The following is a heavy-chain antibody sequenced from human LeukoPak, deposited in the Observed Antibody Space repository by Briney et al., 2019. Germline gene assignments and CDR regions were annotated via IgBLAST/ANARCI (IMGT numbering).Heavy chain of an antibody. V-gene: IGHV3-30*04. Sequence: GGSLRLSCAASGFTFSSYAMHWVRQAPGKGLEWVAVISYDGSNKYYADSVKGRFTISRDNSKNTLYLQMNSLRAEDTAVYYCARHLESSSWCFDYWGQGTLVTVSS. CDR1: GFTFSSYA. CDR3: ARHLESSSWCFDY. CDR2: ISYDGSNK. D-gene: IGHD3-3*01. J-gene: IGHJ4*02.